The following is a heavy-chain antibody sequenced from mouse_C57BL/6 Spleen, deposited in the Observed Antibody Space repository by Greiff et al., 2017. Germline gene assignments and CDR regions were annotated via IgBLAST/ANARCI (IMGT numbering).Heavy chain of an antibody. CDR3: ARDDYDYDGYYFDY. Sequence: EVKVVESGGGLVKPGGSLKLSCAASGFTFSSYAMSWVRQTPEKRLEWVATISDGGSYTYYPDNVKGRFTISRDNATNNLYLQLSHLKSEDTAMYYCARDDYDYDGYYFDYWGQGTTLTVSS. CDR1: GFTFSSYA. D-gene: IGHD2-4*01. J-gene: IGHJ2*01. V-gene: IGHV5-4*01. CDR2: ISDGGSYT.